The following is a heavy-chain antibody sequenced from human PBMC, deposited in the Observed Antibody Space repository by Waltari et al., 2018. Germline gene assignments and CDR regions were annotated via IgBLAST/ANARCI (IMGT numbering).Heavy chain of an antibody. CDR1: GGSISSSSYY. CDR2: IYYSGST. Sequence: QLQLQESGPGLVKPSETLSLTCTVSGGSISSSSYYWGWIRQPPGKGLEWIGSIYYSGSTYYNPSLKSRCTISVDTSKNQFSLKLSSVTAADTAVYYCARHPREAVAFDIWGQGTMVTVSS. J-gene: IGHJ3*02. D-gene: IGHD1-26*01. V-gene: IGHV4-39*01. CDR3: ARHPREAVAFDI.